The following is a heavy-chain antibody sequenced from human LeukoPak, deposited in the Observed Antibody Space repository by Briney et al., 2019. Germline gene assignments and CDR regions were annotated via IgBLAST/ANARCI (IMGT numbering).Heavy chain of an antibody. CDR1: GYTFTSYG. D-gene: IGHD4-17*01. CDR2: ISAYNGNT. V-gene: IGHV1-18*01. Sequence: ASVKVSCKASGYTFTSYGISWVRQAPGQGLEWMGWISAYNGNTNYAQKLQGRVTMTTDTSTSTAYMELRSLRSDDTAVYYCARDLRPTTVTTGGDYWGQGTLVTVSS. CDR3: ARDLRPTTVTTGGDY. J-gene: IGHJ4*02.